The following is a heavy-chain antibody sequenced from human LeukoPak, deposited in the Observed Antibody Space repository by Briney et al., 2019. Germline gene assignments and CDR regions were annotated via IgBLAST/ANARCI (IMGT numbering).Heavy chain of an antibody. D-gene: IGHD5-24*01. CDR2: ISYDGSNK. CDR1: GFTFSSYA. V-gene: IGHV3-30*01. CDR3: ARAPQMATIPYYFDY. J-gene: IGHJ4*02. Sequence: GGSLRLSCAASGFTFSSYAMHWVRQAPGKGLEWVAVISYDGSNKYYADSVKGRFTISRDNSKDTLYLQMNSLRAEDTAVYYCARAPQMATIPYYFDYWGQGTLVTVSS.